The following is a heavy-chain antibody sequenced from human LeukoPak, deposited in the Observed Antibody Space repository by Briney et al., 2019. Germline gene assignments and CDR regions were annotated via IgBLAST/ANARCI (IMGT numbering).Heavy chain of an antibody. CDR3: ARLRGWYSPFDY. D-gene: IGHD6-19*01. Sequence: GGSLRLSCAASGFTFSSYAMSWVRQAPGKGLEWVSTISGSGAGTYYADSVKGRFTISRDNSKNTLYLQMNSLRAEDTAVYYCARLRGWYSPFDYWGQGTLVTVSS. J-gene: IGHJ4*02. V-gene: IGHV3-23*01. CDR2: ISGSGAGT. CDR1: GFTFSSYA.